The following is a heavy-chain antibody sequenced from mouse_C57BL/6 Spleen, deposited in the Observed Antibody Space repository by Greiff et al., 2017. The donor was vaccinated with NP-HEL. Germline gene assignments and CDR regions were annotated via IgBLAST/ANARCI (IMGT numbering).Heavy chain of an antibody. CDR1: GYTFTSYW. CDR3: ARGGGSSYMYFYV. V-gene: IGHV1-52*01. J-gene: IGHJ1*03. CDR2: IDPSDSET. D-gene: IGHD1-1*01. Sequence: VQLQQSGDELVRPGSSVKLSCKASGYTFTSYWMHWVKQRHIQGLEWIGNIDPSDSETHCNKKFKDKATLTVDKSSSTAYMQLSSLTSDDSAVYYCARGGGSSYMYFYVWGTGATVTVAS.